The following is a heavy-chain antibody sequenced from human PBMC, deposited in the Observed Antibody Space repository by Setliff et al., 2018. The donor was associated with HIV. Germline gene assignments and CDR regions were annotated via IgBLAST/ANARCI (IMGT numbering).Heavy chain of an antibody. D-gene: IGHD5-18*01. V-gene: IGHV1-69*13. CDR3: ARVGFGKSGYSYGSFDY. Sequence: SVKVSCKASGGSFSSYVINWVRPAPGQGLEWMGGIIPIFGTANNAQKFQGRVTITADESTSTAYMELSSLRSEDTAVYYCARVGFGKSGYSYGSFDYWGQGTLVTVSS. CDR1: GGSFSSYV. CDR2: IIPIFGTA. J-gene: IGHJ4*02.